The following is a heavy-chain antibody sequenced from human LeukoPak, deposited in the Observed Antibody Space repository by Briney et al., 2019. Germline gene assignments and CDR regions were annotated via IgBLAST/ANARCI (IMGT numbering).Heavy chain of an antibody. CDR1: GYTFTGYY. CDR3: ARSYCGGDCYWTIDY. Sequence: ASVKVSCKASGYTFTGYYMHRVRQAPGQGLTWMGWINPNTGVTNYAQKFQGRVTMTRATSINTAYMELDRLTSDDTAIYYCARSYCGGDCYWTIDYWGQGTLVTVSS. D-gene: IGHD2-21*02. V-gene: IGHV1-2*02. CDR2: INPNTGVT. J-gene: IGHJ4*02.